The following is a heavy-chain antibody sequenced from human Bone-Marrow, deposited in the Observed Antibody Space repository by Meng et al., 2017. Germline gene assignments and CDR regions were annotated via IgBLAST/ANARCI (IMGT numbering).Heavy chain of an antibody. CDR2: IKSKTDGGTT. CDR1: GFTFSNAW. Sequence: GESLKISCAASGFTFSNAWMSWVRQAPGKGLEWVGRIKSKTDGGTTDYAAPVKGRFTISRDDSKNTLYLQMNSLKTEDTAVYYCTTVVTYYDILTGYYTTWYFDYWGQGTLVTVSS. V-gene: IGHV3-15*01. CDR3: TTVVTYYDILTGYYTTWYFDY. J-gene: IGHJ4*02. D-gene: IGHD3-9*01.